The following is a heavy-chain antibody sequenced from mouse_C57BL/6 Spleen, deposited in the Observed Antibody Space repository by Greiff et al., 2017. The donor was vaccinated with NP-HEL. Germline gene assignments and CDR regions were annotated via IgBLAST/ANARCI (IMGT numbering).Heavy chain of an antibody. V-gene: IGHV1-63*01. CDR3: ARWGLRAMDY. CDR1: GYTFTNYW. Sequence: QVQLQQSGAELVRPGTSVKMSCKASGYTFTNYWIGWAKQRPGHGLEWIGDIYPGGGYTNYNEKFKGKATLTADKSSSTAYMQFSSLTSEDSAIYDCARWGLRAMDYWGQGTSVTVSS. CDR2: IYPGGGYT. D-gene: IGHD2-2*01. J-gene: IGHJ4*01.